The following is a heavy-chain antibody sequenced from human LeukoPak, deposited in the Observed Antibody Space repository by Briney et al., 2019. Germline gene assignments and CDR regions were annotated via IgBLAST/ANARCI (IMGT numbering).Heavy chain of an antibody. D-gene: IGHD4-17*01. V-gene: IGHV4-61*01. CDR3: ARGRDQIYGDYGYYFDY. J-gene: IGHJ4*02. CDR1: GGSVSSGSYY. CDR2: IYYSGST. Sequence: SETLSLTCTVSGGSVSSGSYYWSWIRLHPGKGLEWLGYIYYSGSTNYNPSLKSRVTISVDTSKNQFSLKLSSVTAADTAVYYCARGRDQIYGDYGYYFDYWGQGTLVTVSS.